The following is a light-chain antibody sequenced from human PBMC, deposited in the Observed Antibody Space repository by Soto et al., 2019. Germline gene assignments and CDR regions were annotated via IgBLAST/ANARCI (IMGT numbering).Light chain of an antibody. J-gene: IGLJ2*01. V-gene: IGLV1-40*01. CDR3: QSYDSGLYVV. Sequence: QSVLTQPPSVSGAPGQRVTISCTGSSSNFGSSYDVHWYRQLPGTAPKLLIYGNNNRPSGVPDRFSGSKSGTSASLAITGLQAEDEADYYCQSYDSGLYVVFGGGTKLPS. CDR2: GNN. CDR1: SSNFGSSYD.